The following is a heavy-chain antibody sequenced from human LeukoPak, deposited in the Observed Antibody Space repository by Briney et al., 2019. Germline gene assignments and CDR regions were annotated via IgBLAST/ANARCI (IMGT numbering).Heavy chain of an antibody. CDR3: ARTPDCSSTSCHLEYYYYGMDV. Sequence: PGGSLRLSCAASGFTFSSYWMSWVRQAPGKGLEWVANIKQDGSEKYYVDSVKGRFTISRDNAKNSLCLQMNSLRAEDTAVYYCARTPDCSSTSCHLEYYYYGMDVWGQGTTVTVSS. J-gene: IGHJ6*02. CDR2: IKQDGSEK. D-gene: IGHD2-2*01. CDR1: GFTFSSYW. V-gene: IGHV3-7*01.